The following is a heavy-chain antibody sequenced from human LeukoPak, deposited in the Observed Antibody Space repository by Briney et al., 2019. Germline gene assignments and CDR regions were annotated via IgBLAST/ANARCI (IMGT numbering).Heavy chain of an antibody. Sequence: GGSLRLSCAASGFTFSSHAMSWVRQAPGKGLEWVSAISGSGGSTYYADSVKGRFTISRDNSKNTLYLQMNSLRAEDTAVYYCAKDWNYYDSSGYYATIDYWGQGTLVTVSS. D-gene: IGHD3-22*01. V-gene: IGHV3-23*01. CDR1: GFTFSSHA. J-gene: IGHJ4*02. CDR3: AKDWNYYDSSGYYATIDY. CDR2: ISGSGGST.